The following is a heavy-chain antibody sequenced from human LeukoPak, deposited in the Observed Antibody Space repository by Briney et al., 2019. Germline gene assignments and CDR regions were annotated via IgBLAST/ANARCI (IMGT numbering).Heavy chain of an antibody. J-gene: IGHJ5*02. CDR2: IYYSGST. Sequence: PSETLSLTCTVSGGSISSGGYYWSWIRQHPGKGLEWIGYIYYSGSTYYNPSLKSRVTISVDTSKNQFSLKLSSVTAADTAVYYCARLLYCSSTSCYDWENWFDPWGQGTLVTVSS. CDR3: ARLLYCSSTSCYDWENWFDP. V-gene: IGHV4-31*03. CDR1: GGSISSGGYY. D-gene: IGHD2-2*01.